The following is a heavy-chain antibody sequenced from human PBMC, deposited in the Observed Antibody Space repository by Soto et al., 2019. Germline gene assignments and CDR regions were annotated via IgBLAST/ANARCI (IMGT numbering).Heavy chain of an antibody. J-gene: IGHJ4*02. CDR3: AKGGRQWLVTSDFNY. D-gene: IGHD6-19*01. V-gene: IGHV3-30*18. CDR2: VSHDGRNT. CDR1: GFTFSDYA. Sequence: VQLVESGGGVVQPGRSLRLSCAASGFTFSDYAMHWVRLAQGKGLEWVAVVSHDGRNTHYADSVKGRFTISRDSSKNTVSLEMTSLRAEDTAVYYCAKGGRQWLVTSDFNYWGQGALVTVSS.